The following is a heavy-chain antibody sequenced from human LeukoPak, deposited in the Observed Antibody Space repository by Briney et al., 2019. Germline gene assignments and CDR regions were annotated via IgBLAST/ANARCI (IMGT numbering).Heavy chain of an antibody. CDR3: ARSPSSPVATFDI. CDR1: GGSISSSNW. CDR2: IYHRGST. Sequence: PSETLSLTCAVSGGSISSSNWWSWVRQPPGKWLEWIGEIYHRGSTNYNPSLKSRVTISVDKSKNQFSLKLSSVTAADTAVYYCARSPSSPVATFDIWGQGTMVTVSS. V-gene: IGHV4-4*02. D-gene: IGHD2-21*02. J-gene: IGHJ3*02.